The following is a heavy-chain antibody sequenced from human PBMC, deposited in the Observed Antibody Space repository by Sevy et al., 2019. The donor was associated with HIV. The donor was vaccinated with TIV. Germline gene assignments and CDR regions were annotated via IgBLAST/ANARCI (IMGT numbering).Heavy chain of an antibody. CDR2: IKQDGSEK. Sequence: GWSLRLSCAASGFAFSSYWMSWVRQAPGKGLEWVANIKQDGSEKYYVDSVKGRFTISRDNAKNSLYLQMNSLRAEDTAVYYCASYTYDVYFDYWGQGTLVTVSS. CDR3: ASYTYDVYFDY. J-gene: IGHJ4*02. V-gene: IGHV3-7*01. CDR1: GFAFSSYW. D-gene: IGHD3-16*01.